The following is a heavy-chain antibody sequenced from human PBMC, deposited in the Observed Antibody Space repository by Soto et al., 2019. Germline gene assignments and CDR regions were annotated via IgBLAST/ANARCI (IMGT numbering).Heavy chain of an antibody. CDR1: GYTFTSYG. V-gene: IGHV1-18*04. D-gene: IGHD5-18*01. Sequence: ASVKVSCKASGYTFTSYGISWVRQAPGQGLEWMGWISAYNGNTNYAQKLQGRITITADESTSTAYMELSSLRSEDTAVYYCARLYSGWFAPWGQGTLVTVSS. J-gene: IGHJ5*02. CDR2: ISAYNGNT. CDR3: ARLYSGWFAP.